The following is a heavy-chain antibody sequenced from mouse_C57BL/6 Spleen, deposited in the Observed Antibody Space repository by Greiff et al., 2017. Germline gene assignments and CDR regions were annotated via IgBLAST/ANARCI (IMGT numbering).Heavy chain of an antibody. CDR1: GFNIKDDY. Sequence: DVQLQESGAELVRPGASVKLSCTASGFNIKDDYMHWVKQRPEQGLEWIGWIDPENGDTEYASKFQGKATITADTSSNTAYLQLSSLTSEDTAVYYCTTGYGNSYYFDYWGQGTTLTVSS. D-gene: IGHD2-10*02. J-gene: IGHJ2*01. CDR3: TTGYGNSYYFDY. CDR2: IDPENGDT. V-gene: IGHV14-4*01.